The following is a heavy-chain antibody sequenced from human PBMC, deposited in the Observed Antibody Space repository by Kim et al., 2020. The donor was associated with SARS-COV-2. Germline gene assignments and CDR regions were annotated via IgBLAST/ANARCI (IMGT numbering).Heavy chain of an antibody. Sequence: GGSLRLSCAASGFTFSSYAMSWVRQAPVKGLEWVSAISGSGGSTYYADSVKGRFTISRDNSKNTLYLQMNSLRAEDTAVYYCAKDSRYSYGSYFDYWGQGTLVTVSS. CDR1: GFTFSSYA. V-gene: IGHV3-23*01. D-gene: IGHD5-18*01. CDR3: AKDSRYSYGSYFDY. CDR2: ISGSGGST. J-gene: IGHJ4*02.